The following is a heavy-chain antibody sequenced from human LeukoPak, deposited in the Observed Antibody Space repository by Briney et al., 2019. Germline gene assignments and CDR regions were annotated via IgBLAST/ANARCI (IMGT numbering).Heavy chain of an antibody. CDR1: GFTFSDAW. CDR3: TWVGTTGFHS. J-gene: IGHJ4*02. V-gene: IGHV3-15*01. Sequence: GGSLRLSCAASGFTFSDAWMSWVRQAPGKGLEWVGRIKSKTGGGTTDYAAPVKGRFSISRDDSKNTLYLQMNSLKTEDTAVYYCTWVGTTGFHSWGQGTLVTVSS. D-gene: IGHD1-26*01. CDR2: IKSKTGGGTT.